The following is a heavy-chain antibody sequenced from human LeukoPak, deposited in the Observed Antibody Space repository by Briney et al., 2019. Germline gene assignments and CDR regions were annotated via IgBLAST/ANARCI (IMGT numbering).Heavy chain of an antibody. CDR2: IYYSGST. D-gene: IGHD3-10*01. J-gene: IGHJ4*02. CDR3: ARVSTYKTAVDY. Sequence: RPSETLSLTCTVSGGSIISSSYYWGWIRQPPGKGLECIGYIYYSGSTNYNPSLMSRVTISVDTSKNQFSLRLSSVTAADTAVYYCARVSTYKTAVDYWGQGTLVTVSS. CDR1: GGSIISSSYY. V-gene: IGHV4-61*05.